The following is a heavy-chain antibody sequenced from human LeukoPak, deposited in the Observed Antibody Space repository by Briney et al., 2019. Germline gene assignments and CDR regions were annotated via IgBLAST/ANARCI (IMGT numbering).Heavy chain of an antibody. CDR1: GFTFSSYA. D-gene: IGHD6-13*01. J-gene: IGHJ4*02. CDR2: ISGSDGST. Sequence: GGSLRLSCAASGFTFSSYAMSWVRQAPGKGLDWVSGISGSDGSTYYADSVKGRFTISRDNSKNTLYLQMNSPRAEDTAVYYCAKERSGIPAAANYWGQGTLVTVSS. V-gene: IGHV3-23*01. CDR3: AKERSGIPAAANY.